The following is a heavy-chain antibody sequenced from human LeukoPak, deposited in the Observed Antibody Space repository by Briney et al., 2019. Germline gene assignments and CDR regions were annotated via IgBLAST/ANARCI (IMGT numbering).Heavy chain of an antibody. CDR2: ISAYNGNT. CDR1: GYTFTGYG. J-gene: IGHJ5*02. V-gene: IGHV1-18*01. Sequence: ASVKVSCKASGYTFTGYGISWVRQAPGQGLEWMGWISAYNGNTNYAQKLQGRVTMTTDTSTSTAYMELRSLRSDDTAVYYCARDHGPHYGDYSNWFDPWGQGTLVTVSS. CDR3: ARDHGPHYGDYSNWFDP. D-gene: IGHD4-17*01.